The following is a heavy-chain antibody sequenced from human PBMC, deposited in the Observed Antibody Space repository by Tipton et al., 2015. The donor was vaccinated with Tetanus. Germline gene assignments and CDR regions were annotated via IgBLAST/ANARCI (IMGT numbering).Heavy chain of an antibody. CDR3: ARHQSGYFTPFDY. CDR2: IYESGDT. Sequence: TLSLTCTVSGGSIRGGTFYWGWIRQPPGKGLEWIGSIYESGDTYYIPSLKSRVTISGDTSKNQFSLNLNSMAAADTGVDYCARHQSGYFTPFDYWGQGNLVTVSS. D-gene: IGHD3-3*01. CDR1: GGSIRGGTFY. J-gene: IGHJ4*02. V-gene: IGHV4-39*01.